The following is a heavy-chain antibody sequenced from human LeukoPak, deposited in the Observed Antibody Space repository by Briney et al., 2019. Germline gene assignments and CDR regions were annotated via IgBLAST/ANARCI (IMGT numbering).Heavy chain of an antibody. J-gene: IGHJ4*02. CDR1: GFAFTSYT. CDR2: IKQDGSEK. Sequence: GGSLRLSCAASGFAFTSYTINWVRQAPGKGLEWVANIKQDGSEKYYVDSMKGRITISRDNAKNSLYLQMSSLRAEDTAVYYCVRDGGYSGYEYWGQGTLVTVSS. D-gene: IGHD5-12*01. V-gene: IGHV3-7*04. CDR3: VRDGGYSGYEY.